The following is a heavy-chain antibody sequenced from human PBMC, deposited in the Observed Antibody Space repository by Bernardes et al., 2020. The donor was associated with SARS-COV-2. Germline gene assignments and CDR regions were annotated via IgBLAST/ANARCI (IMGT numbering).Heavy chain of an antibody. CDR1: GFTFSNYE. Sequence: ASVKVSCRASGFTFSNYEVSWVRQAAGQGLEWMGRMNTTSGDTGYAHKFQGRVTLTRNKSSSTAYMELTGLTSEDAAVYFCARSIPLSSGWFHLDYWGPGTVVIVSS. CDR2: MNTTSGDT. J-gene: IGHJ4*02. D-gene: IGHD6-19*01. CDR3: ARSIPLSSGWFHLDY. V-gene: IGHV1-8*01.